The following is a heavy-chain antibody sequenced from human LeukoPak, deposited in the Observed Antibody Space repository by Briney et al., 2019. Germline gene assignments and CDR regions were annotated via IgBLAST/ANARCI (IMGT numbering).Heavy chain of an antibody. CDR3: ARELYDSSGYYWNY. CDR2: ISSSGSTI. V-gene: IGHV3-48*04. J-gene: IGHJ4*02. D-gene: IGHD3-22*01. CDR1: GFTFSSYA. Sequence: GGSLRLSCAASGFTFSSYAMTWVRQAPGKGLEWVSYISSSGSTIYYADSVKGRFTISRDNAKNSLYLQMNSLRAEDTAVYYCARELYDSSGYYWNYWGQGTLVTVSS.